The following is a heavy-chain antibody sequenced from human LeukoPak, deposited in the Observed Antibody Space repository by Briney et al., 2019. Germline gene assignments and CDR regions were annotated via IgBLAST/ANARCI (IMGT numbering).Heavy chain of an antibody. CDR1: GDPINNYY. CDR3: ARGSNWLDP. V-gene: IGHV4-59*01. D-gene: IGHD6-6*01. CDR2: IYYSGNT. J-gene: IGHJ5*02. Sequence: SETLSLTCSVPGDPINNYYWSWIRQPPGKGLEWIGYIYYSGNTNYNPTLKSRVTISKDTSKKQISLNLSSVTAADTAVYYCARGSNWLDPWGQGTLVTVSS.